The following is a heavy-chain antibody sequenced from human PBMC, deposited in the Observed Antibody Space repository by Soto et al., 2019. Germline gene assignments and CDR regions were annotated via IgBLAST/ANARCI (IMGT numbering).Heavy chain of an antibody. CDR3: VKGQIRGNSGWGREFDY. CDR2: MSWNPISI. Sequence: EVQLVESGGGLVQPGRSLRLSCAASGFAFDDYAMHWVRQTPGKGLEWVSGMSWNPISIGYAGSVKGRFTISRDNAKKSLYLQMGSLRIEDTALYYCVKGQIRGNSGWGREFDYCGQGVLVTVSS. V-gene: IGHV3-9*01. D-gene: IGHD6-19*01. J-gene: IGHJ4*02. CDR1: GFAFDDYA.